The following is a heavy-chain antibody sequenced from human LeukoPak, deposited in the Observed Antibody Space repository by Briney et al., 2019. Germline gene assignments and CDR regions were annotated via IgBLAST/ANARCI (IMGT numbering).Heavy chain of an antibody. D-gene: IGHD2-15*01. J-gene: IGHJ5*02. CDR3: AKGGEDIVVVVAALGNWFDP. CDR2: ITGGGEST. V-gene: IGHV3-23*01. Sequence: GGSLRLSCAASGFTFEASAMSWVRQAPGKGLEWVAVITGGGESTYYADSVKGRFTISRDNSKKTLFLQVNSLRAEDTAVYYCAKGGEDIVVVVAALGNWFDPWGQGTLVTVSS. CDR1: GFTFEASA.